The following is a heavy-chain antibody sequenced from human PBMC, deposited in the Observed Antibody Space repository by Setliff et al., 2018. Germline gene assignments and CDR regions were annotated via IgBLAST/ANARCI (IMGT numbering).Heavy chain of an antibody. CDR3: ARRVRIAVLHLYYFEY. CDR2: INPSGGST. D-gene: IGHD6-19*01. J-gene: IGHJ4*02. Sequence: ASVKVSCKASGYTFTSYYMHWVRQAPGQGLEWMGIINPSGGSTRYAQKFQGRVTMTRDASASTAYMELSSLRSEDTAVYYCARRVRIAVLHLYYFEYWGQGTLVTVSS. V-gene: IGHV1-46*01. CDR1: GYTFTSYY.